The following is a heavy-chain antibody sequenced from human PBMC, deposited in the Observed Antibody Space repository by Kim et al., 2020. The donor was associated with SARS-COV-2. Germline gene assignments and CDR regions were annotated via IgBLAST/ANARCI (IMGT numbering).Heavy chain of an antibody. CDR3: ARDGVHSGSFDY. Sequence: YNADSVKGRFTISRDNSKNTLYLQMNSLRAEDTAVYYCARDGVHSGSFDYWGQGTLVTVSS. V-gene: IGHV3-30*01. D-gene: IGHD1-26*01. J-gene: IGHJ4*02.